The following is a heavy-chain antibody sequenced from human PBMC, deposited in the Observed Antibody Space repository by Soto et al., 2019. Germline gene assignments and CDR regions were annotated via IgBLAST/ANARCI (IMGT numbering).Heavy chain of an antibody. CDR3: ARRGVVLNAIDTNYYYGMDV. D-gene: IGHD2-21*01. CDR1: GGSITSGGYY. V-gene: IGHV4-31*03. Sequence: QVQLQESGPGLVKPSQTLSLACSVSGGSITSGGYYWSWIRPHPGKGLEWIGYIYYSGRSYYHPSLESRGTRSLHTAKHQYSLNMTSVTAADTAVYYCARRGVVLNAIDTNYYYGMDVWGRGTTVTVSS. J-gene: IGHJ6*02. CDR2: IYYSGRS.